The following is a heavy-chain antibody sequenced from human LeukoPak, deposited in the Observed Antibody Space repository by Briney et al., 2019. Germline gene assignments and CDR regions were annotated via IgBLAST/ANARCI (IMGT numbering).Heavy chain of an antibody. CDR3: ARGVRTYSSSWYPFDY. Sequence: KTGGSLRLSCAASGFTFSDYYMSWIRQAPGKGLEWVSYITSSGSTIYYADSMKGRFTISRDNAKHSLFLQLDSLRAEDTAVYYCARGVRTYSSSWYPFDYWGQGTLVTVSS. CDR2: ITSSGSTI. V-gene: IGHV3-11*01. D-gene: IGHD6-13*01. J-gene: IGHJ4*02. CDR1: GFTFSDYY.